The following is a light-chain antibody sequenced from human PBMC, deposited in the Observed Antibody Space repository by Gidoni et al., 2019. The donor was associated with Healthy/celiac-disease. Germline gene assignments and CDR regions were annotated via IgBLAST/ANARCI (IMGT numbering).Light chain of an antibody. CDR1: QSISSW. J-gene: IGKJ2*01. Sequence: DIQMPQSPSTLSASVGDRVTITCRASQSISSWLDWYQQKPGKAPKLLIYKASSLESGVQSRFSGSGSGTEFTLTISSLQPDDFATYYCQQYNSYLQYTFGQGTKLEIK. CDR3: QQYNSYLQYT. V-gene: IGKV1-5*03. CDR2: KAS.